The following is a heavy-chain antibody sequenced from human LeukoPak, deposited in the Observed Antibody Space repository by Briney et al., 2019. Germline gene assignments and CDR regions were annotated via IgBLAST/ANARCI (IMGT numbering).Heavy chain of an antibody. CDR3: ARGEPERYCSSTSCPVRY. CDR2: IYSGGST. V-gene: IGHV3-66*02. J-gene: IGHJ4*02. D-gene: IGHD2-2*01. CDR1: GFTVSSNY. Sequence: GSLRLSCAASGFTVSSNYMSWVRQAPGKGLEWVSVIYSGGSTYYADSVKGRFTISRDNSKNTLYLQMNSLRAEDTAVYYCARGEPERYCSSTSCPVRYWGQGTLVTVSS.